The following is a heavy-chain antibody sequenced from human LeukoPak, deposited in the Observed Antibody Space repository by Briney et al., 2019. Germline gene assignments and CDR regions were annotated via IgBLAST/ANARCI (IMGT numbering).Heavy chain of an antibody. CDR2: VYYSGST. CDR1: GGSINSSSYY. J-gene: IGHJ4*02. D-gene: IGHD6-19*01. Sequence: SETLSLTCTVSGGSINSSSYYWGWIRQPPGKGLECIGSVYYSGSTFYNPSLKGRLTMSIDTSKNQFSLRLSSVTAADTAAYYCARRGGSGWYSQVDYWGQGTLITVSS. CDR3: ARRGGSGWYSQVDY. V-gene: IGHV4-39*01.